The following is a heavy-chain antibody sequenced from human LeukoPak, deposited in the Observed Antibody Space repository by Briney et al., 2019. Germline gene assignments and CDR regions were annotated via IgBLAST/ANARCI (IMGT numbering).Heavy chain of an antibody. V-gene: IGHV3-30*18. Sequence: PGRSLRLSCAASGFTFNTCGMHWVRQAPGKGLEWVAGISSDGSSKDYADSVKGRFTISRDNSKNTMFLQMNSLRAEDTAVYYCAKAAYCTSTSCHFSGYAQRPLESWGQGILVTVSS. J-gene: IGHJ4*02. CDR1: GFTFNTCG. CDR3: AKAAYCTSTSCHFSGYAQRPLES. CDR2: ISSDGSSK. D-gene: IGHD2-2*01.